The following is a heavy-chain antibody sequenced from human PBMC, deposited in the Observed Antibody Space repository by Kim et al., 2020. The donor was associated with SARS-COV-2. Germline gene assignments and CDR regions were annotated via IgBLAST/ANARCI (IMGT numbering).Heavy chain of an antibody. D-gene: IGHD3-22*01. Sequence: SETLSLTCTVSGGSISSGGYYWSWIRQHPGKGLEWIGCIYYSGSTYYNPSLQSRVTISVDTSKNQFSLKLRSVTAADTAVYYCARTRITMIVVVTHFDYWGQGTLVTVSS. CDR3: ARTRITMIVVVTHFDY. V-gene: IGHV4-31*03. CDR1: GGSISSGGYY. J-gene: IGHJ4*02. CDR2: IYYSGST.